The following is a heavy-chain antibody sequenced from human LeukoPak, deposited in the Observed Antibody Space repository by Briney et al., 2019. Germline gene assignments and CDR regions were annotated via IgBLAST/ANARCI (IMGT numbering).Heavy chain of an antibody. J-gene: IGHJ6*03. CDR2: IIPIFGTA. Sequence: ASVKVSCKASGGTFSSYAISWVRQAPRQGLEWMGGIIPIFGTANYAQKFQGRVTITADESTSTAYMELSSLRSEDTAVYYCARSTYYYGSGSYYNYYYYYMDVWGKGTTVTISS. CDR1: GGTFSSYA. CDR3: ARSTYYYGSGSYYNYYYYYMDV. D-gene: IGHD3-10*01. V-gene: IGHV1-69*13.